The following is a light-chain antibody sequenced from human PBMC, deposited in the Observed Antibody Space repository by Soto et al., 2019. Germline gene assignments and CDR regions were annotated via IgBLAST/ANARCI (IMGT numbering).Light chain of an antibody. CDR2: DAS. CDR3: QHRASWPLT. J-gene: IGKJ4*01. Sequence: EIVLTQSPATLSLSPGERATLACRASQSISSDLAWYQQKPGQAPKLLIYDASNRATAIPARFSGGGSGTDFSLTISSLEPEDFAVYYCQHRASWPLTFGGGTKGEIK. V-gene: IGKV3-11*01. CDR1: QSISSD.